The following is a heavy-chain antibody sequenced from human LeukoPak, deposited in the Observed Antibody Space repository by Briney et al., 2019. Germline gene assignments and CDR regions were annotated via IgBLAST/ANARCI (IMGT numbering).Heavy chain of an antibody. Sequence: GGSLRLSCAASGFTFSDYHMNWIRQAPGKGLEWVSYISSSGSTIYYADSVKGRFTISRYNAKNSLYLQMNSLRVEDTAVYYCARVWYSGSYPVDYWGQGTLVTVSS. V-gene: IGHV3-11*01. CDR1: GFTFSDYH. J-gene: IGHJ4*02. D-gene: IGHD1-26*01. CDR2: ISSSGSTI. CDR3: ARVWYSGSYPVDY.